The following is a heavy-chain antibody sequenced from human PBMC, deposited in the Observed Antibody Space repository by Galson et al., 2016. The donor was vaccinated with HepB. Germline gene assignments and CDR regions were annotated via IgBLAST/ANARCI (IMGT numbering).Heavy chain of an antibody. D-gene: IGHD2-8*01. J-gene: IGHJ6*03. V-gene: IGHV3-23*01. Sequence: SLRLSCAASGFSFSQYAMSWVRQAPGKGLEWVTIIKGDSGYTQYADSVRGRFTTSRDNSKNTLFLQMNSLRVEDTAVHYCTKDHCTSGACPGHSHMDVWGKESTVTVSS. CDR2: IKGDSGYT. CDR1: GFSFSQYA. CDR3: TKDHCTSGACPGHSHMDV.